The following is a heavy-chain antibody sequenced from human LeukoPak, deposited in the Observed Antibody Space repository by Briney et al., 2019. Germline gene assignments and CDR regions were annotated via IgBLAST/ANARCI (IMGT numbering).Heavy chain of an antibody. V-gene: IGHV3-30*03. CDR1: GFTFSSYG. J-gene: IGHJ4*02. D-gene: IGHD3-10*01. CDR3: ARSYGSGSYYTKLFDY. CDR2: ISYDGSNK. Sequence: GGSLRLSCAASGFTFSSYGMHWVRQAPGKGLEWVAVISYDGSNKYYADSVKGRFTISRDNSKNTLYLQMNSLRAEDTAVYYCARSYGSGSYYTKLFDYWGQGTLVTVSS.